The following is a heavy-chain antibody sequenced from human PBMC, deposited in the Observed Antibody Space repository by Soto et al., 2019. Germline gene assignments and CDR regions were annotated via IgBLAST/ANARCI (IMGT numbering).Heavy chain of an antibody. D-gene: IGHD3-16*02. CDR1: GYTFTSYG. J-gene: IGHJ3*02. CDR3: ARKSYRVTVRHHDALDI. CDR2: ISAYNGNT. Sequence: ASVKVSCKASGYTFTSYGISWVRQAPGQGLEWMGWISAYNGNTNYAQKLQGRVTMTTDTSTSTAYMELRSLRSDETAVYYCARKSYRVTVRHHDALDIWGQGTMFTVSS. V-gene: IGHV1-18*01.